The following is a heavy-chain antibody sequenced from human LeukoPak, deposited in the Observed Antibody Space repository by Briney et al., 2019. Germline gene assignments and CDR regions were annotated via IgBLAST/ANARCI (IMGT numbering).Heavy chain of an antibody. Sequence: GASVKVSCKASGYTFTGYYMHWVRQAPGQGLEWMGWINPNSGGTNYAQKFQGGVTMTRDTSISTAYMELSRLRSDDTAVYYCARDHEPMGAYYYYMDVWGKGTTVTISS. V-gene: IGHV1-2*02. D-gene: IGHD3-10*01. CDR3: ARDHEPMGAYYYYMDV. CDR2: INPNSGGT. J-gene: IGHJ6*03. CDR1: GYTFTGYY.